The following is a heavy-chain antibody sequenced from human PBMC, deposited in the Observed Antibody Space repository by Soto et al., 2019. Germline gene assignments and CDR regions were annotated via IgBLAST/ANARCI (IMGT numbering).Heavy chain of an antibody. V-gene: IGHV3-23*01. CDR2: ISGSGGST. Sequence: GGSLRLSCAASGFTFSSYAMSWARQAPGKGLEWVSAISGSGGSTYYADSVKGRFTISRDNSKNTLYLQMNSLRAEDTAVYYCAKDSGYDFPNYYYYGMDVWGQGTTVTVSS. CDR1: GFTFSSYA. J-gene: IGHJ6*02. CDR3: AKDSGYDFPNYYYYGMDV. D-gene: IGHD5-12*01.